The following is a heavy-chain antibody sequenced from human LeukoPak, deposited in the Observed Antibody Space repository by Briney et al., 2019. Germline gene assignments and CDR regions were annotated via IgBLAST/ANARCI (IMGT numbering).Heavy chain of an antibody. J-gene: IGHJ4*02. CDR2: ISSSGSTI. V-gene: IGHV3-48*03. Sequence: GGSLRLSCAASGFTFSSYEMNWVRQAPGKGLEWVSYISSSGSTIYYADSVKGRFTISRDNAKNSLYLQMNSLRAEDTAVYYCARGTAMVDGNFDYWGQGTLVTVSS. D-gene: IGHD5-18*01. CDR1: GFTFSSYE. CDR3: ARGTAMVDGNFDY.